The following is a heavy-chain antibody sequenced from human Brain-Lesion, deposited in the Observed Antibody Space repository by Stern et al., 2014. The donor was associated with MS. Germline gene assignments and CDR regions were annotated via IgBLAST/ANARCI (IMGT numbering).Heavy chain of an antibody. V-gene: IGHV3-43D*03. Sequence: VQLMQSGGVVAQPGGSLRLSCAASGFTFDDYAMHWVRQAPGKGLEWVSLITWDGGSTSYTDSVKGRFSISRDNRKSFLYLQMNSLRPEDTALYYCAGGLGFWGRGTLVTVSS. CDR3: AGGLGF. CDR1: GFTFDDYA. D-gene: IGHD2-21*01. J-gene: IGHJ4*02. CDR2: ITWDGGST.